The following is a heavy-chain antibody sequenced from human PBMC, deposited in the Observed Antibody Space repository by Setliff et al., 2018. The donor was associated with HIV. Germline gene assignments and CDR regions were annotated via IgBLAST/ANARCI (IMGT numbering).Heavy chain of an antibody. CDR3: ARSSNLPYGSGNPLFDY. CDR2: IYSGGST. Sequence: PGGSLRLSCAASGFIVSNNYMSWVRQAPGKGLEWVSVIYSGGSTYYADSVKGRFTISRDNSKNTLYLQMNSLRAEDTAVYYCARSSNLPYGSGNPLFDYWGQGTLVTVS. CDR1: GFIVSNNY. J-gene: IGHJ4*02. D-gene: IGHD3-10*01. V-gene: IGHV3-66*02.